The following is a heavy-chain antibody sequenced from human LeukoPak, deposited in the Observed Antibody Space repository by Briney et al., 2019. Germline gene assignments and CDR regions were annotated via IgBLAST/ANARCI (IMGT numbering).Heavy chain of an antibody. V-gene: IGHV3-74*01. J-gene: IGHJ6*03. CDR3: ARGSSLAYYVDV. CDR1: GFTFSSYW. Sequence: HAGGSLRLSCAASGFTFSSYWMHWDRQAPGKGLVWVSRINTDGGTTTYADSVKGRFTISRDNAKNTLYLQMNSLRAEDTAVYYCARGSSLAYYVDVWGKGTTVTVSS. CDR2: INTDGGTT. D-gene: IGHD3-16*02.